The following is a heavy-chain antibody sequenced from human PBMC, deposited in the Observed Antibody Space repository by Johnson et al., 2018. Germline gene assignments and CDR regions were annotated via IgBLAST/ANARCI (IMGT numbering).Heavy chain of an antibody. J-gene: IGHJ6*02. Sequence: QVQLVESGGGLVKPGGSXRLSCAASGFTFSDHYMSWIRQAPGKGLEWVSYISSSGSTIYYADSVKGRFTISRDNAKNSLYLQMNSLRAEDTAVYYCARVRLRYQRGNYYYGMDVWGQGTTVTVSS. D-gene: IGHD1-1*01. CDR2: ISSSGSTI. V-gene: IGHV3-11*01. CDR3: ARVRLRYQRGNYYYGMDV. CDR1: GFTFSDHY.